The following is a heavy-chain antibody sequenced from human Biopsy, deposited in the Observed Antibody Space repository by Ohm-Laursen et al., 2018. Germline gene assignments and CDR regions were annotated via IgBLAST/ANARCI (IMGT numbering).Heavy chain of an antibody. Sequence: GTLSLTCTVSGGSVSRGSSYWSWIRQPPGKGLEWIGYIYYSGSTNYNPSLKSRVTISVDTSRNQFSLKLSSVTAADTAVYYCAGRPWPNAFDIWGQGTMVTVSS. CDR3: AGRPWPNAFDI. J-gene: IGHJ3*02. CDR2: IYYSGST. V-gene: IGHV4-61*01. CDR1: GGSVSRGSSY. D-gene: IGHD5-12*01.